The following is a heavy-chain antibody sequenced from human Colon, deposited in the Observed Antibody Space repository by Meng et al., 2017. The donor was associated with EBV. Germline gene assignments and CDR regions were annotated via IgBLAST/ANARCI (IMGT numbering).Heavy chain of an antibody. J-gene: IGHJ4*02. CDR1: GGSINSGDYY. CDR2: IYYTGST. CDR3: ARNYYFDY. V-gene: IGHV4-30-4*01. Sequence: RQVSGPGLVKPSQPLSLTCTVSGGSINSGDYYWSWIRQPPGKGLEWIGYIYYTGSTYYNPSLKSRVTISMDTSKNQFSLRLSSVTAADTAVYYCARNYYFDYWGQGTLVTVSS.